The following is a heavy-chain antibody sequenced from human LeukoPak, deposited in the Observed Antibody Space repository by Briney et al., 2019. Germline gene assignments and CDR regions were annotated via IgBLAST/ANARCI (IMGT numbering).Heavy chain of an antibody. CDR3: ARDSGSYYDTSGYHP. CDR2: ISNIGSTI. D-gene: IGHD3-22*01. Sequence: PGGSLRLSCAASGFTFSDYYMSWLRQAPGKGLEWLSYISNIGSTIYYADSVQGRFTISRDNAKNSLYLQMNSLRAEDTAVYYCARDSGSYYDTSGYHPWGQGTLVTVSS. J-gene: IGHJ5*02. CDR1: GFTFSDYY. V-gene: IGHV3-11*04.